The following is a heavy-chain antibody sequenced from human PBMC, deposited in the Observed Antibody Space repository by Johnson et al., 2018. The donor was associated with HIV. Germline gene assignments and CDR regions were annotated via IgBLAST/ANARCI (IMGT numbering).Heavy chain of an antibody. CDR3: ATERDNSSGYDYDDAFDI. CDR2: ISRDGGTK. J-gene: IGHJ3*02. Sequence: QVQLVESGGGAVQPGGSLRLSCAASGFTFSSYAMHWVRQAPGQGLEWVAFISRDGGTKYYADSVKGRFTISRDNSKNTLYLQINSLRADDTAVYYCATERDNSSGYDYDDAFDIWGQGTMVTVS. V-gene: IGHV3-30-3*02. D-gene: IGHD3-22*01. CDR1: GFTFSSYA.